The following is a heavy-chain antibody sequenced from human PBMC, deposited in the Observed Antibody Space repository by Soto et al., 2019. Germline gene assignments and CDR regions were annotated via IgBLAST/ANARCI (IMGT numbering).Heavy chain of an antibody. Sequence: LRLSCAASGFTFSNYWMSWVRQAPGKGLEWVANIKEDGSERNYVDSVKGRFTISRDNAENSLYLQMNSLRAEDTAVYYCASARHIGPWGQGTLVTVSS. V-gene: IGHV3-7*01. CDR2: IKEDGSER. J-gene: IGHJ5*02. CDR3: ASARHIGP. CDR1: GFTFSNYW. D-gene: IGHD2-21*01.